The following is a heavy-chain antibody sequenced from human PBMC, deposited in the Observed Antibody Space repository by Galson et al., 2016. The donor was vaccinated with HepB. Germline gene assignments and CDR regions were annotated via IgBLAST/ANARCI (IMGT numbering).Heavy chain of an antibody. Sequence: SLRLSCAASGFTFSRYEMNWVRQAPGKELEWVSYISSSGTTIYYADSVKGRFSISRDNAKKSLFLQMNSLRVEDTAVYYCATVPILGAVARYLDYWGQGTLVTVSS. D-gene: IGHD3-3*01. J-gene: IGHJ4*02. CDR3: ATVPILGAVARYLDY. CDR2: ISSSGTTI. V-gene: IGHV3-48*03. CDR1: GFTFSRYE.